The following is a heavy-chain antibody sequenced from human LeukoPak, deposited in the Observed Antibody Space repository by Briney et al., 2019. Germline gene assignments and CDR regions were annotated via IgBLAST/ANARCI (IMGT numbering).Heavy chain of an antibody. V-gene: IGHV4-59*08. J-gene: IGHJ6*03. CDR1: GGSISSYY. CDR2: IYYSGST. Sequence: SETLSLTCTVSGGSISSYYWSWIRQPPGKGLEWIGYIYYSGSTNYNPSLKSRVTISVDTSKNQFSLKLSSVTAADTAVYYCARHKDYYYSYMDVWGKGATVTISS. CDR3: ARHKDYYYSYMDV.